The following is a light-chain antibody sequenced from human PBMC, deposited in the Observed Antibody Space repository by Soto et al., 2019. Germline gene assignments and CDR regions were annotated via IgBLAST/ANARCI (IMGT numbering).Light chain of an antibody. Sequence: QYVLTQPASVSGSPGQSITISCTGTSSDVGGYNYVSWYQQQPGKAPKLMIYDVSNRPSGVSNRFSGSKSGNTASLTIPGLQAEDEADYYCSSYTSSSTLLYVFGTGTKLTVL. CDR3: SSYTSSSTLLYV. V-gene: IGLV2-14*01. CDR2: DVS. CDR1: SSDVGGYNY. J-gene: IGLJ1*01.